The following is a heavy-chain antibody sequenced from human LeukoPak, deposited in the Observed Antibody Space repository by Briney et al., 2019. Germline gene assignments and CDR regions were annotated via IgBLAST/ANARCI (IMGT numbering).Heavy chain of an antibody. CDR2: IYPGDSDT. J-gene: IGHJ4*02. D-gene: IGHD1-26*01. CDR1: GYSFTSYW. Sequence: GESLKISCKGSGYSFTSYWIGWERQMPGKGLEWVGIIYPGDSDTRYSPSFQGQVTISADKSLSTAYLQWSSLKASDTAMYYCARGSGSYHTAYMNWGQGSPVTVSS. V-gene: IGHV5-51*01. CDR3: ARGSGSYHTAYMN.